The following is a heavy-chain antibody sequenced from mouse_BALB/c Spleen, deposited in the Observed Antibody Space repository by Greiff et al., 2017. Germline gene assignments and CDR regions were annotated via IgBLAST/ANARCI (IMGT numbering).Heavy chain of an antibody. CDR3: TRWDYRFAY. Sequence: QVHVKQSGAELVKPGASVKLSCKASGYTFTSYYMYWVKQRPGQGLEWIGEINPSNGGTNFNEKFKSKATLTVDKSSSTAYMQLSSLTSEDSAVYYCTRWDYRFAYWGQGTLVTVSA. CDR2: INPSNGGT. CDR1: GYTFTSYY. D-gene: IGHD2-12*01. V-gene: IGHV1S81*02. J-gene: IGHJ3*01.